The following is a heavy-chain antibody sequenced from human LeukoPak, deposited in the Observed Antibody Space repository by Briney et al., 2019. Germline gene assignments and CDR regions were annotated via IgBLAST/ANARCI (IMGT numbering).Heavy chain of an antibody. CDR1: GYTLTELS. V-gene: IGHV1-24*01. CDR3: ATWGGIYSGYDYIY. Sequence: GASVNVSCKVSGYTLTELSMHWVRQAPGKRREWMGGFDPVDGESIYVQKFQGRVNMTEDTSTDTAYMELSSLRSEDTAVYYCATWGGIYSGYDYIYWGQGTLVTVSS. D-gene: IGHD5-12*01. J-gene: IGHJ4*02. CDR2: FDPVDGES.